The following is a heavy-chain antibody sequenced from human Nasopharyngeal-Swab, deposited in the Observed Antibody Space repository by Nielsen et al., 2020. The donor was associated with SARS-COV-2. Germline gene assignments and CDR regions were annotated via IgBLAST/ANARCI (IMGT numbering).Heavy chain of an antibody. CDR2: ISYDGSNK. V-gene: IGHV3-30*18. CDR3: AKDLGVGYYDSSGYYSDAFDI. Sequence: VWQAEGKGVEWVAVISYDGSNKYYADSVKGRFTISRDNSKNTLYLQMNSLRAEDTAVYYCAKDLGVGYYDSSGYYSDAFDIWGQGTMVTVSS. D-gene: IGHD3-22*01. J-gene: IGHJ3*02.